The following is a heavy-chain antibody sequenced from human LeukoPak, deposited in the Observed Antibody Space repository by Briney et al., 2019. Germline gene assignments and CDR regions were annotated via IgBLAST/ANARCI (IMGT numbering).Heavy chain of an antibody. D-gene: IGHD3-10*01. CDR1: GYSITSGYY. Sequence: TSETLSLTCSVSGYSITSGYYWSWVRQPPGKGLEWIGYIYYSGITNYSPSLKSRVTISVDTSKNQFSLKLSSVTAADTAVYYCARIGRFGELSGVWDAFDIWGQGTMVTVSS. CDR2: IYYSGIT. J-gene: IGHJ3*02. CDR3: ARIGRFGELSGVWDAFDI. V-gene: IGHV4-61*01.